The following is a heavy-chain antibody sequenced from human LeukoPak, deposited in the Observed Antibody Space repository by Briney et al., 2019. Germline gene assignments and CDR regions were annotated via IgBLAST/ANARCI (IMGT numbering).Heavy chain of an antibody. CDR1: GFNINTYT. CDR3: ARGAGGWFDP. D-gene: IGHD2-15*01. Sequence: PGGSLRLSCDASGFNINTYTMYWVRQAPGQGLEWVSGIRNSDGMTYYADSVRGRFTISTDNSKNTLYLQMNSLRAEDTAVYYCARGAGGWFDPWGQGTLVTVSS. CDR2: IRNSDGMT. J-gene: IGHJ5*02. V-gene: IGHV3-23*01.